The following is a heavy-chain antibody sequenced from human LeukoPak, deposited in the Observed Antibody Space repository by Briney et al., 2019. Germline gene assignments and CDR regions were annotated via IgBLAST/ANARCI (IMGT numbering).Heavy chain of an antibody. CDR2: INHSGST. CDR1: GGSLSGYY. V-gene: IGHV4-34*01. Sequence: SETLSLTCAVYGGSLSGYYWSWIRQPPRKGLEWIGEINHSGSTNYNPSLKSRVTTSVDTSKNQFSLKLSSVTAADTAVYYCARGTGSSWYGGPFDSWGQGTLVTVSS. J-gene: IGHJ4*02. CDR3: ARGTGSSWYGGPFDS. D-gene: IGHD6-13*01.